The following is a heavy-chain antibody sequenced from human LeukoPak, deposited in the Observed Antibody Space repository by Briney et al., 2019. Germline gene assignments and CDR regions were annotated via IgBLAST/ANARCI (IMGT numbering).Heavy chain of an antibody. J-gene: IGHJ5*02. V-gene: IGHV1-2*06. Sequence: ASVKVSCKASGYTFTGYYMHWVRRAPGQGLEWMGRINPKNGGTDYAQKFQGRVTMTRDTPITTAYMELSGLRSDDTAVYYCARGFGSSGNWFDPWGQGTLVTVSS. CDR3: ARGFGSSGNWFDP. CDR1: GYTFTGYY. CDR2: INPKNGGT. D-gene: IGHD6-19*01.